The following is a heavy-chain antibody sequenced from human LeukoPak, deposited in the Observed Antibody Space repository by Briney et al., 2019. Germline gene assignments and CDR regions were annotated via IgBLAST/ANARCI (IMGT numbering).Heavy chain of an antibody. Sequence: SVKVSCKASGFTFTSSAVQWVRQARGQRLEWIGWIVVGSGNTNYAQKFQERVTITRDMPTSTAYMELSSLRSEDTAVYYCAAGRRFLEWLSPFDYWGQGTLVTVSS. CDR3: AAGRRFLEWLSPFDY. CDR2: IVVGSGNT. D-gene: IGHD3-3*01. J-gene: IGHJ4*02. V-gene: IGHV1-58*01. CDR1: GFTFTSSA.